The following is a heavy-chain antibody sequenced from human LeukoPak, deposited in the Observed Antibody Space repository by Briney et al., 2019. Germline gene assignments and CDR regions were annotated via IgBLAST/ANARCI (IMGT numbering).Heavy chain of an antibody. V-gene: IGHV3-53*01. J-gene: IGHJ3*02. CDR3: ARAVAGTGGDAFDI. Sequence: GGSLRLSCAASGFTVSSNYMSWVRQAPGKGLEWVSVIYGGGSTYYADSVKGRFTISRDNSKNTLYLQMNSLRAEDTAVYYCARAVAGTGGDAFDIWGQGTMVTVSS. D-gene: IGHD6-19*01. CDR2: IYGGGST. CDR1: GFTVSSNY.